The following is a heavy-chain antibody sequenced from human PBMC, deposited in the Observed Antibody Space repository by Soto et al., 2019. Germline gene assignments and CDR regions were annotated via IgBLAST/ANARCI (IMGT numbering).Heavy chain of an antibody. V-gene: IGHV1-2*04. D-gene: IGHD6-13*01. CDR2: INPNSGGT. CDR3: ARESIAAAGTTSFDY. CDR1: GYTFTGYY. Sequence: ASVKVSCKASGYTFTGYYMHWVRQAPGQGLEWMGWINPNSGGTNYAQKFQGWVTMTRDTSISTAYMELSRLRSDDTAVYYCARESIAAAGTTSFDYWGQGTLVTSPQ. J-gene: IGHJ4*02.